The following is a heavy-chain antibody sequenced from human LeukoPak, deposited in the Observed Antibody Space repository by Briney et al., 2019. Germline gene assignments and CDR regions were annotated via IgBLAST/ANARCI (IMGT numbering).Heavy chain of an antibody. D-gene: IGHD7-27*01. CDR2: FDPEDGET. CDR3: VTNWGSRYYSDMDV. Sequence: ASVKVSCKVSGYTLTELSMHWVRQAPGKGLEWMGGFDPEDGETIYAQKFQGRVTMTGNTSISTAYMELSSLRSEDTAIYYCVTNWGSRYYSDMDVWGQGTTVTVSS. J-gene: IGHJ6*02. CDR1: GYTLTELS. V-gene: IGHV1-24*01.